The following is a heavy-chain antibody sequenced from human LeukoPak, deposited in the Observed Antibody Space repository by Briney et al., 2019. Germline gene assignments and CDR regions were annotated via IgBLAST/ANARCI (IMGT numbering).Heavy chain of an antibody. CDR3: ARDLRGSSSPPDYFDY. D-gene: IGHD6-6*01. CDR1: GFTFSSYS. V-gene: IGHV3-21*01. CDR2: ISSSSSYI. Sequence: GGSLRLSCAASGFTFSSYSMNWVRQAPGKGLEWVSSISSSSSYIYYADSVKGRFTISRDNAQNSLYLQMNSLRAEDTAVYYCARDLRGSSSPPDYFDYWGQGTQVTVSS. J-gene: IGHJ4*02.